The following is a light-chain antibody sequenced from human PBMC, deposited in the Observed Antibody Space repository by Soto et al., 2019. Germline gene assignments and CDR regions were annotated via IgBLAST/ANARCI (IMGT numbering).Light chain of an antibody. CDR2: AAS. CDR1: QSISIY. CDR3: QQSYSTPWT. J-gene: IGKJ1*01. Sequence: DIQMTQSPSSLSASVGDIVTITCLASQSISIYLNWYQQKPGKAPKLLIYAASSLQSGVPSRFSGSGSGTDFTLTISSLQPEDFATYYCQQSYSTPWTFGQGTKVDVK. V-gene: IGKV1-39*01.